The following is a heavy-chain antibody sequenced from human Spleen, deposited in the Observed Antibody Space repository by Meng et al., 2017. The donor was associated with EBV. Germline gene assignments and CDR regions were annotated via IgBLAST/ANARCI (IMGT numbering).Heavy chain of an antibody. CDR1: GYTFTDYH. CDR3: ARDENYYAPGIRY. V-gene: IGHV1-2*06. Sequence: QVQLVQSGAEVTKPGASVKVSCKASGYTFTDYHMHWVRQAPGQGLEWMGRINPNSGGTDYAQKFQGRVTMTRDTSISTAYMELSSLISEDTAVYYCARDENYYAPGIRYWGQGTLVTVSS. CDR2: INPNSGGT. J-gene: IGHJ4*02. D-gene: IGHD3-10*01.